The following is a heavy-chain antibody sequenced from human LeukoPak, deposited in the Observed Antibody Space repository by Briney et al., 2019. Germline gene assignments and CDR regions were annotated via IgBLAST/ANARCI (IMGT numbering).Heavy chain of an antibody. D-gene: IGHD6-13*01. J-gene: IGHJ6*02. CDR2: ISSSGSTI. V-gene: IGHV3-48*03. CDR3: ARAHPRLYSSSWYPYYYGMDV. CDR1: GFTFSSYE. Sequence: GGSLRLSCAASGFTFSSYEMNWVRQAPGKGLEWVSYISSSGSTIYYADSVKGRFTTSRDNAKNSLYLQMNSLRAEDTAVYYCARAHPRLYSSSWYPYYYGMDVWGQGTTVTVSS.